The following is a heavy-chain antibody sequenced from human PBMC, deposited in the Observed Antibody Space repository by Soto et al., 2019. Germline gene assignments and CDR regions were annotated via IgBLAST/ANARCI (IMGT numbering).Heavy chain of an antibody. CDR1: GFTVSSNY. J-gene: IGHJ3*02. Sequence: EVQLVESGGGLIQPGGSLRLSCAASGFTVSSNYMSWVRQAPGKGLEWVSVIYSGGSTYYADSVKGRFTISRDNSKNTLYLKMNSLRAEDTAVYYCARPLGYCSGGSCHDAFAIWGQGTMVTVSS. D-gene: IGHD2-15*01. CDR2: IYSGGST. V-gene: IGHV3-53*01. CDR3: ARPLGYCSGGSCHDAFAI.